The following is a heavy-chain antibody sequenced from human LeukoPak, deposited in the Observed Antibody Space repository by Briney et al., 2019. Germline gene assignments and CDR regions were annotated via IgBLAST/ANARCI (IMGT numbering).Heavy chain of an antibody. D-gene: IGHD2-2*01. CDR2: IYYSGST. V-gene: IGHV4-59*01. CDR3: ARSQAYCSSTTCYVNWFDP. Sequence: SETVSLTCTVSGGSISTYYWSWIRQPPGKGLQWIGYIYYSGSTNYNPSLKSRVTISVDTSKNQFSLKLSSVTAADTAVYYCARSQAYCSSTTCYVNWFDPWGQGTLVTVSS. J-gene: IGHJ5*02. CDR1: GGSISTYY.